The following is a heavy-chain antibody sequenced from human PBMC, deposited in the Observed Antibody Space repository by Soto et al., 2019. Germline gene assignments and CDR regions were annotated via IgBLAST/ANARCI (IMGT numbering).Heavy chain of an antibody. CDR2: IRQDGSEK. D-gene: IGHD3-3*01. V-gene: IGHV3-7*03. CDR3: ARDQETYYDFWSGYPPLEY. CDR1: GFTFDNYY. J-gene: IGHJ4*02. Sequence: PGGSLRLSCEASGFTFDNYYMSWARQAPGRGLEWVANIRQDGSEKYYVDSVKGRFTIARDNAKNSLSLEINSLRAEDTAVYYCARDQETYYDFWSGYPPLEYWGQGTLVTVSS.